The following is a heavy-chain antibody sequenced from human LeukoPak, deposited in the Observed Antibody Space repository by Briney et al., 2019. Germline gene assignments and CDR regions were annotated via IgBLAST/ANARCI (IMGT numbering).Heavy chain of an antibody. CDR3: AKEKRLRFLEWLPSAGMDV. Sequence: GGSLRLSCAASGFTFSSYSMNWVRQAPGKGLEWVSSISSSSSYIYYADSVKGRFTISRDNSKNTLYLQMNSLRAEDTAVYYCAKEKRLRFLEWLPSAGMDVWGQGTTVTVSS. J-gene: IGHJ6*02. CDR1: GFTFSSYS. V-gene: IGHV3-21*04. CDR2: ISSSSSYI. D-gene: IGHD3-3*01.